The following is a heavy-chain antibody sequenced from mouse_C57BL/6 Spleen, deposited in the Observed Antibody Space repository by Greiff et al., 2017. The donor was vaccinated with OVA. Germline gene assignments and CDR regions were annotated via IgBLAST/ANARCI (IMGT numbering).Heavy chain of an antibody. D-gene: IGHD1-1*02. CDR2: IYPGDGDT. J-gene: IGHJ4*01. CDR3: GGSNYYAMDY. Sequence: VKLMESGPELVKPGASVKISCKASGYAFSSSWMNWVKQRPGKGLEWIGRIYPGDGDTNYNGKFKGKATLTADKSSSTAYMQLSSLTSEDSAVYFCGGSNYYAMDYWGQGTSVTVSS. V-gene: IGHV1-82*01. CDR1: GYAFSSSW.